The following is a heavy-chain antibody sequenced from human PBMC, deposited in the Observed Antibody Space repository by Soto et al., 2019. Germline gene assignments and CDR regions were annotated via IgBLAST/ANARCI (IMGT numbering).Heavy chain of an antibody. D-gene: IGHD3-3*01. CDR2: IYPSDSDT. CDR1: GYNFAGYW. V-gene: IGHV5-51*01. Sequence: GESLKISCKGSGYNFAGYWIAWVRQMPGKGLELMGIIYPSDSDTRYRPSFQGQVTISADKSISSAYLQWSSLRASDTAMYYCATGGVSTRTFDYWGQGTPVTVSS. J-gene: IGHJ4*02. CDR3: ATGGVSTRTFDY.